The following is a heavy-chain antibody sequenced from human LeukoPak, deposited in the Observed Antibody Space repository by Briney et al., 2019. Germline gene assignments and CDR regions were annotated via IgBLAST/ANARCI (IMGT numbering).Heavy chain of an antibody. CDR3: ARDVGLWIGTGMEFGRKAVAGSNWFDP. J-gene: IGHJ5*02. Sequence: SETLSLTCTVSGGSISSYYWSWIRQPAGKGLEWIGRIYTSGSTNYNPSLKSRVTMSVDTSKNQFSLKLSSVTAADTAVYYCARDVGLWIGTGMEFGRKAVAGSNWFDPWGQGTLVTVSS. V-gene: IGHV4-4*07. CDR1: GGSISSYY. CDR2: IYTSGST. D-gene: IGHD6-19*01.